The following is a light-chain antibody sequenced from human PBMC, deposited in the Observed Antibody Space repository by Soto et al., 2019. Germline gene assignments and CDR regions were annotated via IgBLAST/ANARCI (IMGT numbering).Light chain of an antibody. V-gene: IGLV1-40*01. Sequence: QSVLTQPPSVSGAPGQRVTISCTGSSSNIGAGYDVHWYQQLPGTAPNLLIYGNSNRPSGVPDRSSGYKSGTSASLAITGLQAEDEADYYCQSYDSSLSVVFGGGTKLTVL. CDR2: GNS. CDR3: QSYDSSLSVV. CDR1: SSNIGAGYD. J-gene: IGLJ2*01.